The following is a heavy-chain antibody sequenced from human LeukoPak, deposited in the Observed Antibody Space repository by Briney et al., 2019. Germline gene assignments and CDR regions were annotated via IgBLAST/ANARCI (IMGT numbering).Heavy chain of an antibody. CDR2: IYYSGST. CDR1: GGSISSYY. V-gene: IGHV4-59*12. D-gene: IGHD1-26*01. Sequence: SETLSLTCTVSGGSISSYYWSSIRQPPGKGLEWIGYIYYSGSTNYNPSLKNRVTISVDTSKNQFSLKLSSVTAADTAVYYCARDSGSYSLGWFDPWGQGTLVTVSS. J-gene: IGHJ5*02. CDR3: ARDSGSYSLGWFDP.